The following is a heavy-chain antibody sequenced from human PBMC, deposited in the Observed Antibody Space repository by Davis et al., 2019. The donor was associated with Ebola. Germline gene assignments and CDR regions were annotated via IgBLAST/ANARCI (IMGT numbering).Heavy chain of an antibody. CDR2: IYYTGST. CDR1: GGSISSYY. V-gene: IGHV4-59*12. Sequence: GSLRLSCTVSGGSISSYYWSWIRQPPGKGLEWIGHIYYTGSTNYNPSLKSRVTISVDTSKNQFSLKMNSVIAADTAVYYCARVVQRVVRLDSWGQGTLVTVSS. J-gene: IGHJ5*01. CDR3: ARVVQRVVRLDS. D-gene: IGHD6-25*01.